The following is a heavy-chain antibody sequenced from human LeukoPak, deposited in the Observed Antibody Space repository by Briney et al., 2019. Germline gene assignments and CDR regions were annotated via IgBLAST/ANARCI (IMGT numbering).Heavy chain of an antibody. CDR1: GDSMSSYF. CDR3: ARNFPGRTEDV. D-gene: IGHD1-14*01. Sequence: SETLSLTCTVSGDSMSSYFWTWVRQFPGKGLEWVGYIYQTTTTYNPSLKGRVTISADMSQNQLSLKVTSATAADTAVYYCARNFPGRTEDVWGKGTTVIVSS. J-gene: IGHJ6*04. CDR2: IYQTTT. V-gene: IGHV4-59*01.